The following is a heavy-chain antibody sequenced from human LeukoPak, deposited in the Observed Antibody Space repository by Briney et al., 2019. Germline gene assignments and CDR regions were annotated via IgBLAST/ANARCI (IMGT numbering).Heavy chain of an antibody. CDR1: GYTFTGYY. CDR3: ARAGSGWYSEDQGTDY. Sequence: GASVKVSCKASGYTFTGYYMHWVRQAPGQGLEWMGWINPNSGGTNYAQKFQGRVTMTRDTSISTAYMELSRLRSDDTAVYYCARAGSGWYSEDQGTDYWGQGTLVTVSS. V-gene: IGHV1-2*02. D-gene: IGHD6-19*01. J-gene: IGHJ4*02. CDR2: INPNSGGT.